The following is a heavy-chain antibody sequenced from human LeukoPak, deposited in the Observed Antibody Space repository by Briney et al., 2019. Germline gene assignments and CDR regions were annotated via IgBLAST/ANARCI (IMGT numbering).Heavy chain of an antibody. CDR3: ARDGIAAAGTVDY. CDR2: IIPIFGTA. Sequence: SVKVSCKASVGTFSSYAISCVRQAPGQGLEWVGRIIPIFGTANYAQKFEGRVTITTDESTSTAYMELSSLRSEDTAVYYCARDGIAAAGTVDYWGQGTLVTVSS. D-gene: IGHD6-13*01. J-gene: IGHJ4*02. CDR1: VGTFSSYA. V-gene: IGHV1-69*05.